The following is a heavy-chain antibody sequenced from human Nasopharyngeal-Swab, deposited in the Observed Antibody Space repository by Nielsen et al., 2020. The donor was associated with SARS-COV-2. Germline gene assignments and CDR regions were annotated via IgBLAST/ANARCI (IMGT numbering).Heavy chain of an antibody. Sequence: KVSCKASGYRFSTYWINWVRQTPGKGLEWMGIIYPGDSDTKYSPSFQGQVSISVDKSINTAYLQWNSLKASDTATYFCAIDYGSGTYGLDVWGQGTTVTVSS. CDR3: AIDYGSGTYGLDV. J-gene: IGHJ6*02. CDR2: IYPGDSDT. D-gene: IGHD3-10*01. CDR1: GYRFSTYW. V-gene: IGHV5-51*01.